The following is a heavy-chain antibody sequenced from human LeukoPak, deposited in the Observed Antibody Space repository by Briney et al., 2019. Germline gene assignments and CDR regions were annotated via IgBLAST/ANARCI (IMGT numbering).Heavy chain of an antibody. CDR1: GFTFSSYW. CDR2: IYIDGGTT. CDR3: ARDGRGDSPKFDY. J-gene: IGHJ4*02. D-gene: IGHD4-17*01. V-gene: IGHV3-74*01. Sequence: HPGGSLRLSCAASGFTFSSYWMHWVRQAPGKGLVWVSRIYIDGGTTTYADSVKGRFTISRDNPKNTLYLQMNSLRAEDTAVYYCARDGRGDSPKFDYWGQGALVTVSS.